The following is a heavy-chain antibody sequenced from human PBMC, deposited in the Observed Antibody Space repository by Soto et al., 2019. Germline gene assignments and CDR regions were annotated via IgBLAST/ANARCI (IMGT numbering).Heavy chain of an antibody. CDR1: GFTFSSYS. CDR3: AGVGYCSSTSCPDYYGMDV. J-gene: IGHJ6*02. CDR2: ISSSSSYI. Sequence: GGSLRLSCAASGFTFSSYSMNWVRQAPGKGLEWVSSISSSSSYIYYADSVKGRFTISRENAKNSLYLQMNSLRAEDTAVYYCAGVGYCSSTSCPDYYGMDVWGQGTTVTVSS. V-gene: IGHV3-21*01. D-gene: IGHD2-2*01.